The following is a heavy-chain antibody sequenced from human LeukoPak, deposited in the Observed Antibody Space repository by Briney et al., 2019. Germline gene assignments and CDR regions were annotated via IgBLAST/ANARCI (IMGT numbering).Heavy chain of an antibody. CDR1: GFTFPNSA. CDR3: AAQRGASLHDFWSTRLFDP. CDR2: IVLGAGNT. J-gene: IGHJ5*02. V-gene: IGHV1-58*02. Sequence: SVKASCKASGFTFPNSAMQRVRQARGQRLEWIGWIVLGAGNTVYSHKFHDRVTITRDVSTNTAYMELDSLGSEDTAVYYCAAQRGASLHDFWSTRLFDPWGQGTLVTVSS. D-gene: IGHD3-3*01.